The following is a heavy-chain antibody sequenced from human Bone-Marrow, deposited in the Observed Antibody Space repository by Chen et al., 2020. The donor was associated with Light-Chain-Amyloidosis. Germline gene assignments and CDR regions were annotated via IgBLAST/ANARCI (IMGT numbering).Heavy chain of an antibody. V-gene: IGHV5-51*01. D-gene: IGHD5-12*01. CDR3: ARRRDGYNFGY. CDR1: GYTFPNYW. CDR2: IYPDDSDA. J-gene: IGHJ4*02. Sequence: EVQLEQSGPEVKKPGESLKVPCKGPGYTFPNYWIGWVRQMPGKGLEWMGVIYPDDSDARYSPSFEGQVTISADKSITTAYLQWRSLKASDTAMYYCARRRDGYNFGYWGQGTLVTVSS.